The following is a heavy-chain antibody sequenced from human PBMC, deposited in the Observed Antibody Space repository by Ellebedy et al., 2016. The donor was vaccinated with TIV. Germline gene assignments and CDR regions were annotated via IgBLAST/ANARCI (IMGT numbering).Heavy chain of an antibody. CDR1: GHTFTSDG. CDR2: INTYNGNT. D-gene: IGHD1-1*01. Sequence: AASVKVSCKASGHTFTSDGFGWVRQAPGQGLEWMGWINTYNGNTKYAKSFQGRVTLTTDTSTNTAYLDLRSLRPDDTAVYYWARGITGPVDLGYWGQGTLVTVSS. V-gene: IGHV1-18*04. CDR3: ARGITGPVDLGY. J-gene: IGHJ4*02.